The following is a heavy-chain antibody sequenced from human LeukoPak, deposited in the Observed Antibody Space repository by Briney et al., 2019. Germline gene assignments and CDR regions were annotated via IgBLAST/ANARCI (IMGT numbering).Heavy chain of an antibody. Sequence: GGSLRLSCAASGFNVSSNYMSWVRQAPGKGLEWVSVIYSGGSTYYADSVKGRFTISRDNSKNTLYLQMNSLRAEDTAVYYCAIVKSGWRGFDYWGQGTLVTVSS. V-gene: IGHV3-53*01. CDR3: AIVKSGWRGFDY. J-gene: IGHJ4*02. CDR1: GFNVSSNY. D-gene: IGHD6-19*01. CDR2: IYSGGST.